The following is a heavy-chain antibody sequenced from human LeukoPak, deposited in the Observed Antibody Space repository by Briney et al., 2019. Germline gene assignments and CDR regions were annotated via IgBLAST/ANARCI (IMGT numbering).Heavy chain of an antibody. CDR1: GGSFSGYY. V-gene: IGHV4-34*01. J-gene: IGHJ3*02. CDR3: ARRNSGRPNPFDI. CDR2: IYYNGNT. D-gene: IGHD2/OR15-2a*01. Sequence: SETLSLTCAVYGGSFSGYYWGWIRQSPGKGLDWIGSIYYNGNTYHNPSLMSRVTISVDTSKKQFSLRLSSVTAADTAVYYCARRNSGRPNPFDIWGQGTMVTVSS.